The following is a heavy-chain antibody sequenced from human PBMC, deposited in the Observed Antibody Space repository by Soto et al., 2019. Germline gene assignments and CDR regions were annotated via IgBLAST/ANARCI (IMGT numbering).Heavy chain of an antibody. CDR2: ISGSGGST. CDR1: GFTFSSYA. Sequence: PGGSLRLSCAASGFTFSSYAMSWVRQAPGKGLEWVSAISGSGGSTYYADSVKGRFTISRDNSKNTLYLQMNSLRAEDTAVYYCAKDRRSYDILTGYYSWGQGTLVTVSS. J-gene: IGHJ5*02. CDR3: AKDRRSYDILTGYYS. D-gene: IGHD3-9*01. V-gene: IGHV3-23*01.